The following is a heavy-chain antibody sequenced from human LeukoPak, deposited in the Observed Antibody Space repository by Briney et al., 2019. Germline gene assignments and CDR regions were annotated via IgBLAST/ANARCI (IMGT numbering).Heavy chain of an antibody. D-gene: IGHD2-2*02. CDR1: GGSISSGGYY. Sequence: SQTLSLTCTVSGGSISSGGYYWSWIRQHPGEGLEWIGYIYYSGSTYYNPSLKSRVTISVDTSKNQFSLKLSSVTAADTAVYYCARNIVVVPAAINWFDPWGQGTLVTVSS. V-gene: IGHV4-31*03. CDR3: ARNIVVVPAAINWFDP. CDR2: IYYSGST. J-gene: IGHJ5*02.